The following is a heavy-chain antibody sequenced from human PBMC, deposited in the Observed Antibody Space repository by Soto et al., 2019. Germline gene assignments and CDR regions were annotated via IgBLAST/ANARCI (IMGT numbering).Heavy chain of an antibody. CDR1: GGSISRYY. V-gene: IGHV4-59*01. Sequence: SETLSLTCTVSGGSISRYYVSWIRQPPGKGLEWIGYIYYSGGSTNYNPSLKSRVTISVDTSKNQFALKLSSVTAADTAMYYCARHGEQQLARVGFDIWGQGTMVT. CDR3: ARHGEQQLARVGFDI. J-gene: IGHJ3*02. CDR2: IYYSGGST. D-gene: IGHD6-13*01.